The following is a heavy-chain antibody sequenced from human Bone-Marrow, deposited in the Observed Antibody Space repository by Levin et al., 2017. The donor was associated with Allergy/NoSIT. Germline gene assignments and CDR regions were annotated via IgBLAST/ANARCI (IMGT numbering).Heavy chain of an antibody. J-gene: IGHJ6*03. CDR2: ISSSSSYT. Sequence: GGSLRLSCAASGFTFSDYYMSWIRQAPGKGLEWVSYISSSSSYTNYADSVKGRFTISRDNAKNSLYLQMNSLRAEDTAVYYCARDDRKWLVTYYNYYMDVWGKGTAVTVSS. D-gene: IGHD6-19*01. CDR1: GFTFSDYY. CDR3: ARDDRKWLVTYYNYYMDV. V-gene: IGHV3-11*05.